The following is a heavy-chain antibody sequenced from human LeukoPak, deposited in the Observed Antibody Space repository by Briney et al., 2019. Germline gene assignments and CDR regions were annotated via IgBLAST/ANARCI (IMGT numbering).Heavy chain of an antibody. V-gene: IGHV3-23*01. CDR2: INANSGTT. CDR1: GFAFSFYA. Sequence: VGSLRLSCAASGFAFSFYAMSWLRQPPGKGLEWVSTINANSGTTSYAASVRGRFTISRDNSKNTLYLQVNTLRADDTATYYCAKPVSGGLAVTADWFHPWGQGTLVVVSS. CDR3: AKPVSGGLAVTADWFHP. J-gene: IGHJ5*01. D-gene: IGHD6-19*01.